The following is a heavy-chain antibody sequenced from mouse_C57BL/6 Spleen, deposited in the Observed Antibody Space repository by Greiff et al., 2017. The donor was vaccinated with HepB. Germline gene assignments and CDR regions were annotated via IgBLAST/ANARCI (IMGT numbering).Heavy chain of an antibody. CDR3: AKGDDYDGVYFDY. Sequence: QVQLQQSGAELVKPGASVKISCKASGYAFSSYWMNWVKQRPGKGLEWIGQIYPGDGDTNYNGKFKGKSTLTADKSSSTADMQLSSLTSEDSAVYFCAKGDDYDGVYFDYWGQGTTLTVSS. CDR2: IYPGDGDT. V-gene: IGHV1-80*01. D-gene: IGHD2-4*01. CDR1: GYAFSSYW. J-gene: IGHJ2*01.